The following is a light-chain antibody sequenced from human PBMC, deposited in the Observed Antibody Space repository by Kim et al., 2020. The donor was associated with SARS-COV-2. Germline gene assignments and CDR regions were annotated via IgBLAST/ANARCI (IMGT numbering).Light chain of an antibody. J-gene: IGLJ3*02. CDR1: SSNIGNNY. Sequence: QSVLTQPPSVSAAPGQKVTISCSGSSSNIGNNYVSWYQQLPGTAPKLLIYDNNKPPAGIPDRFSGSKSGTSATLGITGLQTGDEADYYCGTWDSSLSAGVLGGGTQLTVL. CDR3: GTWDSSLSAGV. V-gene: IGLV1-51*01. CDR2: DNN.